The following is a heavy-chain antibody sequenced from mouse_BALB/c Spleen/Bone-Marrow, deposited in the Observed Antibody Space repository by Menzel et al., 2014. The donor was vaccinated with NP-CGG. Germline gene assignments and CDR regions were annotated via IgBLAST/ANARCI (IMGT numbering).Heavy chain of an antibody. V-gene: IGHV1S81*02. J-gene: IGHJ1*01. CDR3: TRSDGYYVPHWYFDV. D-gene: IGHD2-3*01. CDR2: INPSNGGT. Sequence: QVQLQQSGAKLVKPGASVKLSCKASGYTFTSYYMYWVKQRPGQGLEWIGEINPSNGGTNFNEKFKSKATLTVGKSSSTAYMQLSSLTSEDSAVYYCTRSDGYYVPHWYFDVWGAGTTVTVSS. CDR1: GYTFTSYY.